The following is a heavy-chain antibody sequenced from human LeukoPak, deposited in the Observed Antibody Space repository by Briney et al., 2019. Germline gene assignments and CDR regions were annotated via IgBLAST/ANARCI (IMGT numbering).Heavy chain of an antibody. D-gene: IGHD5-24*01. V-gene: IGHV3-53*01. Sequence: GGSLGLSCAASGFTVSSNYMSWVRQAPGKGLEWVSVIYSGGSTYYADSVKGRFTISRDNSKNTLYLQMNSLRAEDTAVYYCARDSPRDGYMGYWGQGTLVTVSS. CDR2: IYSGGST. J-gene: IGHJ4*02. CDR1: GFTVSSNY. CDR3: ARDSPRDGYMGY.